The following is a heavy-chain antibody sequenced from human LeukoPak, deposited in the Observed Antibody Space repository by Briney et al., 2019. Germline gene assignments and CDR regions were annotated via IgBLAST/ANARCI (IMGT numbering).Heavy chain of an antibody. CDR2: IYTRGST. D-gene: IGHD3-22*01. J-gene: IGHJ2*01. V-gene: IGHV4-4*07. CDR1: YY. Sequence: YYXXWIRQPXXXXVEXIGRIYTRGSTNYNPSLKSRVTMSVDTSKTQFSLKLTSVTAADTAVYYCASTPRPYYYDSSGYYRYWYFDLWGRGTLVTVSS. CDR3: ASTPRPYYYDSSGYYRYWYFDL.